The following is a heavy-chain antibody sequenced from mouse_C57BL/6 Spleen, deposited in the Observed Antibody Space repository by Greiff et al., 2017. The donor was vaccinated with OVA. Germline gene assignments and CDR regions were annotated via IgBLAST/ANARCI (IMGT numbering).Heavy chain of an antibody. CDR3: ARYYYGTAYAMDY. CDR2: ISSGSSTI. CDR1: GFTFSDYG. Sequence: EVQRVESGGGLVKPGGSLKLSCAASGFTFSDYGMHWVRQAPEKGLEWVAYISSGSSTIYYADTVKGRFTISRDNAKNTLFLQMTSLRSEDTAMYYCARYYYGTAYAMDYWGQGTSVTVSS. D-gene: IGHD1-1*01. J-gene: IGHJ4*01. V-gene: IGHV5-17*01.